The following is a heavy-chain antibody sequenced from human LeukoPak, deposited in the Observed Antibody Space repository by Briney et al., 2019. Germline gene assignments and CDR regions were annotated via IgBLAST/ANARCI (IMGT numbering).Heavy chain of an antibody. V-gene: IGHV3-7*01. CDR3: ARAGLLWFGESRMDV. Sequence: GGSLRLSCATSGFTFSIYWMSWVRQAPGKGLEWVANIKQDGSEKYYVDSVKGRFTISRDNAKNSLYLQMNSLRAEDTAVYYCARAGLLWFGESRMDVWGQGTTVTVSS. CDR2: IKQDGSEK. CDR1: GFTFSIYW. J-gene: IGHJ6*02. D-gene: IGHD3-10*01.